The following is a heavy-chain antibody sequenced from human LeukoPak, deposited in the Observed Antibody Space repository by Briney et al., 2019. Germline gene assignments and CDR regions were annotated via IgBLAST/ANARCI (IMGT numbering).Heavy chain of an antibody. J-gene: IGHJ3*02. CDR1: GYTINSYA. V-gene: IGHV7-4-1*02. CDR3: ARDGLRSCTSSSCYPGEDAFDI. D-gene: IGHD2-2*01. Sequence: ASVKVSCKASGYTINSYAMNWVRQAPGQGLEWMAWINTNTGDPTYAQGFTGRFVFSLDTSISTAYLHVSGLKAEDTAVYYCARDGLRSCTSSSCYPGEDAFDIWGQGTMVTVSS. CDR2: INTNTGDP.